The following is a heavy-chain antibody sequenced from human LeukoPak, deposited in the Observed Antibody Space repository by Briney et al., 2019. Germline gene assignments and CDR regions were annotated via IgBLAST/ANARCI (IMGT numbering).Heavy chain of an antibody. CDR2: INAGNGNT. J-gene: IGHJ6*02. Sequence: ASVKVSCKASGYTFTSYAMHWVRQAPGQRLERMGWINAGNGNTKYSQKFQGRVTITRDTSASTAYMELSSLRSEDTAVYYCARETYYDILTGYRAPSYYGMDVWGQGTTVTVSS. CDR3: ARETYYDILTGYRAPSYYGMDV. CDR1: GYTFTSYA. D-gene: IGHD3-9*01. V-gene: IGHV1-3*01.